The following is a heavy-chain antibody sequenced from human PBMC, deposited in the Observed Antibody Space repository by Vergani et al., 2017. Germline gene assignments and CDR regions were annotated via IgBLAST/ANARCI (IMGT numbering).Heavy chain of an antibody. Sequence: QLQLQESGSGLVKPSQTLSLTCAVSGGSISSGGYSWSWIRQPPGKGLEWMGYIYHSGSTYYNPSLKSRVTTSVDTSKNQFSLKLSSVTAADTAVYYCARGYYRYHDGTGYWEFDYWGQGTLVTVSS. CDR2: IYHSGST. D-gene: IGHD3-22*01. J-gene: IGHJ4*02. CDR3: ARGYYRYHDGTGYWEFDY. V-gene: IGHV4-30-2*01. CDR1: GGSISSGGYS.